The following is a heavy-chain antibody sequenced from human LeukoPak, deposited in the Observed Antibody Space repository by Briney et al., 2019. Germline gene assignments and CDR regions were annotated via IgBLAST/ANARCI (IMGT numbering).Heavy chain of an antibody. D-gene: IGHD3-22*01. CDR2: IYYSEST. Sequence: SETLSLTCTVSGGSISSYYWSWIRQPPGKGLEWMGYIYYSESTNYNPSLKSRVTISVDTSKNQFSLKLSSVTAADTAVYYCASYKTYYDSSGNPFDYWGQGTLVTVSS. J-gene: IGHJ4*02. CDR3: ASYKTYYDSSGNPFDY. CDR1: GGSISSYY. V-gene: IGHV4-59*01.